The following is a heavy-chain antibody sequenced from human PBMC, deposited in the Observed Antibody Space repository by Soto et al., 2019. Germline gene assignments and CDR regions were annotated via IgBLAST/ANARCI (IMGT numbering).Heavy chain of an antibody. CDR3: ASWLKGAGIGADYYSGMDV. J-gene: IGHJ6*02. D-gene: IGHD6-19*01. V-gene: IGHV1-69*12. CDR2: TMPMFGRA. CDR1: GGTFSNYA. Sequence: QVQLVQSGAEVKKPGSSVKVSCKASGGTFSNYALSWVRQAPGQGLEWMGGTMPMFGRADYAPKFQGRVKLTADXPXXXAXXDLSSLRAEDTAVYYCASWLKGAGIGADYYSGMDVWGQGTTVTVSS.